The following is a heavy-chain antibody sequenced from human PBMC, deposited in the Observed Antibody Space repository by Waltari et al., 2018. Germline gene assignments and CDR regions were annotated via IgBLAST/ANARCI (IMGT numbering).Heavy chain of an antibody. CDR1: GDSLTYNLYD. J-gene: IGHJ5*02. CDR3: ARDPTKGVYNWFDP. V-gene: IGHV4-39*07. CDR2: TYYDGTT. Sequence: QPQLQESGPRLVTPSETLSLTCSVPGDSLTYNLYDWGWIRQPPVKGLGWIGSTYYDGTTHYNSSLKGRATISVNPTKNQFSLEISSTTAADTAVYYCARDPTKGVYNWFDPWGQGILVIVSS. D-gene: IGHD3-10*01.